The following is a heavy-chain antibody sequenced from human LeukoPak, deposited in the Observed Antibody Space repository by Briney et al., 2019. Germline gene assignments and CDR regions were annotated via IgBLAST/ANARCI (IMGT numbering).Heavy chain of an antibody. CDR2: TSHDGSNI. CDR3: AKDLDAYSSGGTAYYYYYMDV. J-gene: IGHJ6*03. Sequence: PGGSLRLSCAASGFTFRNYGMHWVRPAPGKGLEWVAVTSHDGSNIYYADSVKGRFTISRDHSKNMMYLQMNSLSAEDTAVYYCAKDLDAYSSGGTAYYYYYMDVWGKGTTVTISS. CDR1: GFTFRNYG. V-gene: IGHV3-30*18. D-gene: IGHD6-19*01.